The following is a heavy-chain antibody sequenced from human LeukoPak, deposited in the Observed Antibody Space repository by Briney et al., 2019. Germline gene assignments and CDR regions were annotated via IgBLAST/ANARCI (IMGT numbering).Heavy chain of an antibody. CDR3: ARDKYGGNSNAFDI. J-gene: IGHJ3*02. CDR1: GFTFSSYW. V-gene: IGHV3-74*01. D-gene: IGHD4-23*01. Sequence: QPGGSLRLSCAASGFTFSSYWMHWVRQAPGKGPVWVSRIDTDASSTTYADYVKGRFTISRDNAKNTLFLQMNSLRAEDTAVYYCARDKYGGNSNAFDIWGQGTLVTVSS. CDR2: IDTDASST.